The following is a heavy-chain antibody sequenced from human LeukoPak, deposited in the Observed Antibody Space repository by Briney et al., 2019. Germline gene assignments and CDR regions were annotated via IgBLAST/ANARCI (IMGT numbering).Heavy chain of an antibody. D-gene: IGHD6-6*01. CDR1: GFISSDYV. V-gene: IGHV3-23*01. Sequence: PGGSLRLSCAASGFISSDYVMSWVRQAPGKGLGWVSALTGTAGYTYYADSVKGRFTISRDNSKNTLYLQMNSLRADDTAVYYCVKGSSSSRPYYFDYWGQGTLVTVSS. CDR3: VKGSSSSRPYYFDY. CDR2: LTGTAGYT. J-gene: IGHJ4*02.